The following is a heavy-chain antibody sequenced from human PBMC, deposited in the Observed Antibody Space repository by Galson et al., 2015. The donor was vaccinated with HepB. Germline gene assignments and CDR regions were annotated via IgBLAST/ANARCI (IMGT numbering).Heavy chain of an antibody. CDR2: ISSSGSTI. CDR1: GFTFSDYY. D-gene: IGHD6-19*01. CDR3: ARGVHHQQWPIRG. Sequence: SLRLSCAASGFTFSDYYMSWIRQAPGKGLEWVSYISSSGSTIYYADSVKGRFTISRDNAKNSLYLQMNSLRAEDTAVYYCARGVHHQQWPIRGWGQGTLVTVSS. J-gene: IGHJ4*02. V-gene: IGHV3-11*01.